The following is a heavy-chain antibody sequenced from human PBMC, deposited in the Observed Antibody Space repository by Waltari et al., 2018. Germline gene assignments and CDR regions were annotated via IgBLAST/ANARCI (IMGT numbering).Heavy chain of an antibody. CDR3: AGGPQSGASSAWYGWFDP. J-gene: IGHJ5*02. Sequence: EVQLVESGGNLVQPGGSLRLSCAASGFTFTSPWMHWVRQAPGKGLVWGSSINRDGGNTRYAESGKGRVTISRDNAKNTLYLEMNSLRAEDTAVYFCAGGPQSGASSAWYGWFDPWGQGTLVTVSS. CDR1: GFTFTSPW. D-gene: IGHD6-13*01. V-gene: IGHV3-74*01. CDR2: INRDGGNT.